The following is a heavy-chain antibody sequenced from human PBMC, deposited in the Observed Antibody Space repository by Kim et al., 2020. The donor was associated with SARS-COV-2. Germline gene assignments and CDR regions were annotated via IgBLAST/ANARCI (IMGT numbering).Heavy chain of an antibody. V-gene: IGHV4-34*01. D-gene: IGHD3-22*01. CDR1: GGSFSGYY. CDR2: INHSGST. Sequence: SETLSLTCAVYGGSFSGYYWSWIRQPPGKGLEWIGEINHSGSTNYNPSLKSRVTISVDTSKNQFSLKLSSVTAADTAVYYCARGPAYYDSSGYYGSFDY. CDR3: ARGPAYYDSSGYYGSFDY. J-gene: IGHJ4*01.